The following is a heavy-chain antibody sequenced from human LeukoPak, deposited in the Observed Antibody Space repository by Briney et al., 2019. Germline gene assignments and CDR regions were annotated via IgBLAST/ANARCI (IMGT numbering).Heavy chain of an antibody. CDR3: ARRSGPHYGGPADY. J-gene: IGHJ4*02. D-gene: IGHD4-23*01. V-gene: IGHV4-39*01. Sequence: SETLSLTCTVSGGSISSSSYYWDWIRQPPGKGLEWIGNVYFSGSTYYNPSLKSRVTISVDTSKNQFSLNLSSVTAADTALYYCARRSGPHYGGPADYWGQGTLVTASS. CDR1: GGSISSSSYY. CDR2: VYFSGST.